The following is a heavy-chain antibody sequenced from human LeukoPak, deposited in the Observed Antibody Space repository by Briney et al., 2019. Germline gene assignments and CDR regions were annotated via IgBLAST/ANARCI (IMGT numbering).Heavy chain of an antibody. CDR1: GGSISSGDYY. J-gene: IGHJ3*02. CDR2: IYYSGST. V-gene: IGHV4-31*03. Sequence: PSETLSLTCTVSGGSISSGDYYWSWIRQHPGKGLEWIGFIYYSGSTYYNPSLKSRVTISVDTSKNQFSLKLHSVTAADTAVYYCARAPIVVVPAAPHDAFDIWGQGTMVTVPS. D-gene: IGHD2-2*01. CDR3: ARAPIVVVPAAPHDAFDI.